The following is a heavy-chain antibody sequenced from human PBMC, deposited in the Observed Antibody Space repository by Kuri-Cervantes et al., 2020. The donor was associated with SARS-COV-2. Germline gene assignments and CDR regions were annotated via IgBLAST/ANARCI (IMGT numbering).Heavy chain of an antibody. J-gene: IGHJ4*02. CDR2: ISGSGGST. Sequence: GGSLRLSCAASGFTFSSYAMSWVRQAPGKGLEWVSAISGSGGSTYYADSVKGRFTISRDNAKNSLYLQMNSLRAEDTAVYYCARDLKTSRETDYWGQGTLVTVSS. V-gene: IGHV3-23*01. D-gene: IGHD3-10*01. CDR1: GFTFSSYA. CDR3: ARDLKTSRETDY.